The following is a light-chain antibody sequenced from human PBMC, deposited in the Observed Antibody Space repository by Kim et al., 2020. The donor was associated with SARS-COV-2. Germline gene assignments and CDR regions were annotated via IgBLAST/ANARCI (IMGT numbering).Light chain of an antibody. J-gene: IGLJ2*01. CDR1: SSGVGSYHL. CDR3: CSYAGSSALV. CDR2: EVS. V-gene: IGLV2-23*02. Sequence: GQSITIYWTATSSGVGSYHLVSWYQQPSGKAAKLMIYEVSKRPAGVSNRFSSSKSGNKASLTISGLQAEDEGDYYCCSYAGSSALVFGGGTQLTVL.